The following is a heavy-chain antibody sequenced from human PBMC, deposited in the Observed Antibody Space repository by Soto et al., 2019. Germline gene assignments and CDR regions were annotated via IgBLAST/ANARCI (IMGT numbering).Heavy chain of an antibody. CDR1: GDSISSNNYY. V-gene: IGHV4-39*01. CDR3: ARHPGYAVPTVYATHYFNY. D-gene: IGHD2-8*01. CDR2: IYYTGST. Sequence: QLQLQESGPGLVKPSETLSLTCTVSGDSISSNNYYCAWIRQPPGKGLEWIGSIYYTGSTYYNPALKSRVAMSSDTTETRFSLRLSSVTAADTAVYYCARHPGYAVPTVYATHYFNYWGQGILVTVST. J-gene: IGHJ4*02.